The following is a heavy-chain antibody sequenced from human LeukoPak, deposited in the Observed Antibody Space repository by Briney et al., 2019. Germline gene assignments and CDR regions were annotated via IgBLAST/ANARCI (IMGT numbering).Heavy chain of an antibody. CDR2: IYSGGST. J-gene: IGHJ4*02. CDR1: GFTVSSNY. CDR3: AVAYSSGWYSAFDY. V-gene: IGHV3-66*01. Sequence: GGSLRLSCAASGFTVSSNYMSWVRQAPGKGLEWVSVIYSGGSTYYADSVKGRFTISRDNSKNTLYLQMNSLRAEDTAVYYCAVAYSSGWYSAFDYWGQGTLVTVSS. D-gene: IGHD6-19*01.